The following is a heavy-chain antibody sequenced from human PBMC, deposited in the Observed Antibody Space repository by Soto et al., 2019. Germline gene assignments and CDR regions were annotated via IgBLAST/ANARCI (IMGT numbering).Heavy chain of an antibody. D-gene: IGHD2-15*01. CDR1: GYTSTSYG. Sequence: ASVKVSCKASGYTSTSYGISWVRQAPGQGLEWMGWISAYNGNTNYAQKLQGRVTMTTDTSTSTAYMELRSLRSDNTAVYYCARDSDVVVVAATKEDAFDIWGQGTMVTVSS. CDR2: ISAYNGNT. J-gene: IGHJ3*02. V-gene: IGHV1-18*01. CDR3: ARDSDVVVVAATKEDAFDI.